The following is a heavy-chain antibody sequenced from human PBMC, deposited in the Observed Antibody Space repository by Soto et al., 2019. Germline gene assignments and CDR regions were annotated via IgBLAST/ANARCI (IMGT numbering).Heavy chain of an antibody. CDR3: ARRSRYCSSISCYRGEYYMDV. J-gene: IGHJ6*03. CDR2: IYYSGST. Sequence: ETLSLTCTVSGGSISSYYWSWIRQPPGKGLEWIGYIYYSGSTNYNPSLKSRVTISVDTSKNQFSLKLSSVTAADTAVYYCARRSRYCSSISCYRGEYYMDVWGKGTTVTVSS. V-gene: IGHV4-59*08. D-gene: IGHD2-2*01. CDR1: GGSISSYY.